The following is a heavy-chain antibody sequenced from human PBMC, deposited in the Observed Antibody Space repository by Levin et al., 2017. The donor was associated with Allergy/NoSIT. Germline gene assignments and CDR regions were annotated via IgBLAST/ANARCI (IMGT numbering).Heavy chain of an antibody. Sequence: SQTLSLTCTVSGGSISSYYWSWIRQPPGKGLEWIGYIYYSGSTNYNPSLKSRVTISVDTSKNQFSLKLSSVTAADTAVYYCARAPSLGIAAAVSDWYFDLWGRGTLVTVSS. CDR2: IYYSGST. V-gene: IGHV4-59*01. CDR1: GGSISSYY. J-gene: IGHJ2*01. CDR3: ARAPSLGIAAAVSDWYFDL. D-gene: IGHD6-13*01.